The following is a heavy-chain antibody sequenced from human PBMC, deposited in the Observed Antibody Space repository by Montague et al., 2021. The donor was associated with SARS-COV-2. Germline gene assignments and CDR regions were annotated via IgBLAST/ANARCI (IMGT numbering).Heavy chain of an antibody. CDR1: SGSISAFY. V-gene: IGHV4-34*01. CDR3: ARGHVTSTGVLILIRGAEHLDA. CDR2: INHNGST. J-gene: IGHJ3*01. Sequence: SETLSLTCAVSSGSISAFYWTWIRQPPGKGLVWIGEINHNGSTTYNPSLKSRVTISSDTSNNQFSLKLLSVTPADTAVYYCARGHVTSTGVLILIRGAEHLDAWGQGTSVTVSS. D-gene: IGHD7-27*01.